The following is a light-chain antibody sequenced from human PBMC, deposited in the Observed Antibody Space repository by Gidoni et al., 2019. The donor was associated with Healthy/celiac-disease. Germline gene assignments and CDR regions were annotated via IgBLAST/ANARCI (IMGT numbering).Light chain of an antibody. J-gene: IGKJ2*01. V-gene: IGKV1-39*01. Sequence: DIQMTQSPSSLSASVGDRVTITCRASQSISSYLNWYQQKPGKAPKLLIYDASSLQSGVPSRFSGSVSGTDFTLTISSLQPEDFATYYCQQSYSTPYTFGQGTKLEIK. CDR1: QSISSY. CDR2: DAS. CDR3: QQSYSTPYT.